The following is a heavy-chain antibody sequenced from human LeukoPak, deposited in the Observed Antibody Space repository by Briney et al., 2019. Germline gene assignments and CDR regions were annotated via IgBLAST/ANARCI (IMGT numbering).Heavy chain of an antibody. D-gene: IGHD6-6*01. V-gene: IGHV1-8*01. CDR1: GYTFTSYD. CDR2: MNPNSGNT. CDR3: ARVPIAARRRYFDY. J-gene: IGHJ4*02. Sequence: ASVKVSCKASGYTFTSYDINWVRQATGQGREWMGWMNPNSGNTGYAQKFQGRVTMTRNTSISTAYMELSSLRSEDTAVYYCARVPIAARRRYFDYRGQGTLVTVSS.